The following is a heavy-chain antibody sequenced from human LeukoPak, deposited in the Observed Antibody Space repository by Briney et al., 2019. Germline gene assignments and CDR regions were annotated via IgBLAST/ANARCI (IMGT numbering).Heavy chain of an antibody. D-gene: IGHD4-17*01. CDR1: GGTFSSYA. Sequence: SVKVPCKASGGTFSSYAISWVRQAPGQGLEWMGGIIPIFGTANYAQKFQGRVTITADESTSTAYMELSSLRSEDTAVYYCARVDDYGDYNWFDPWGQGTLVTVSS. J-gene: IGHJ5*02. CDR2: IIPIFGTA. CDR3: ARVDDYGDYNWFDP. V-gene: IGHV1-69*13.